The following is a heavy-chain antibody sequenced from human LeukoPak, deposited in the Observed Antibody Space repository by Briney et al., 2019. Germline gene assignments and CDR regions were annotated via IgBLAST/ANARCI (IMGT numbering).Heavy chain of an antibody. D-gene: IGHD4-11*01. CDR1: GGSINNHKW. CDR3: ARDGNSYYDH. V-gene: IGHV4-4*02. Sequence: SGTLSLTCAVSGGSINNHKWWSWIRQSPGKGLEWLGEIFYTGSPNYNPSFKSRITMSVDKSNNRFSLTLTSVTVADTAVYYCARDGNSYYDHWGQGTLVTVTS. J-gene: IGHJ5*02. CDR2: IFYTGSP.